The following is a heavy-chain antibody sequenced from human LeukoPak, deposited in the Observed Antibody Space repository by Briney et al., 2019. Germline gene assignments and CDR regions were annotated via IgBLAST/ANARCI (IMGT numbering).Heavy chain of an antibody. V-gene: IGHV3-21*01. D-gene: IGHD2/OR15-2a*01. CDR1: RFTFSSYS. J-gene: IGHJ4*02. CDR3: ARAFPLIDY. CDR2: FTTNGYI. Sequence: GGSLRLSCAASRFTFSSYSMNWVRQAPGKGLEWISSFTTNGYIYYADSVKGRFTISRDNAKNSLYLQMNSLRAEDTAVYYCARAFPLIDYWGQGTLVTVSS.